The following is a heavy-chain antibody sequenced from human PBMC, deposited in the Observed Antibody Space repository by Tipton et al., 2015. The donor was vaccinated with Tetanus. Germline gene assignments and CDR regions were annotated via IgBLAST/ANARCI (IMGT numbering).Heavy chain of an antibody. J-gene: IGHJ4*02. CDR1: GGSISSYY. Sequence: QLVQSGAEVKPSETLSLTCTVSGGSISSYYWSWIRQPPGKGLEWIGYIYYSGSTNYNPSLKSRVTISVDTSKNQFSLKLSSVTAADTAVYYCARDPSGGVRYFDYWGQGTLVTVSS. V-gene: IGHV4-59*01. D-gene: IGHD2-8*01. CDR2: IYYSGST. CDR3: ARDPSGGVRYFDY.